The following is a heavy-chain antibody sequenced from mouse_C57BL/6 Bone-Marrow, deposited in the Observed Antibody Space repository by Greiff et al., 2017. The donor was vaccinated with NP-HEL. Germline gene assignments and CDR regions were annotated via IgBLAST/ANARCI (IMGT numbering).Heavy chain of an antibody. J-gene: IGHJ2*01. D-gene: IGHD2-10*02. CDR1: GFTFSDSG. Sequence: VQLKESGGGLVKPGGSLKLSCAASGFTFSDSGMHWVRQAPEKGLEWVAYISSGSSTIYYADPVKGRFTISRDNAKNTLFLQMTSLRSEDTAMYYCARGGYGNYPDYWGQGTTLTVSS. CDR3: ARGGYGNYPDY. V-gene: IGHV5-17*01. CDR2: ISSGSSTI.